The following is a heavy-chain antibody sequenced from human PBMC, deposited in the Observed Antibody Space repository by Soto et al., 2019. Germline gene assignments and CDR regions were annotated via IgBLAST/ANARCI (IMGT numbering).Heavy chain of an antibody. CDR3: ARGRWLRSSVDY. CDR1: GGSISSGPYS. Sequence: SETLSLTCSVSGGSISSGPYSWGWIRQPPGKGLEWIGTFYYSGSTRYNPSLESRVTISVDTSKNQFSLRVSSVTAADTAVYYCARGRWLRSSVDYWGQGTLVTVSS. CDR2: FYYSGST. D-gene: IGHD5-12*01. V-gene: IGHV4-39*01. J-gene: IGHJ4*02.